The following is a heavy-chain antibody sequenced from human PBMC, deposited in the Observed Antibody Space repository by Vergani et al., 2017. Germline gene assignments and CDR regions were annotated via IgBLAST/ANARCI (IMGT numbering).Heavy chain of an antibody. J-gene: IGHJ4*02. V-gene: IGHV3-30*01. Sequence: QVQLVESGGGVVQPGRSLRLSCAASGFTFRSYAMHWVRQAPGKGLEWVAVISYDGSNKYYADSVKGRFTISRDNSKNTLYLKMNSLRAEDTAVYYCARGNYDFWSGYYKNAYYFDYWGQGTLVTVSS. CDR2: ISYDGSNK. D-gene: IGHD3-3*01. CDR1: GFTFRSYA. CDR3: ARGNYDFWSGYYKNAYYFDY.